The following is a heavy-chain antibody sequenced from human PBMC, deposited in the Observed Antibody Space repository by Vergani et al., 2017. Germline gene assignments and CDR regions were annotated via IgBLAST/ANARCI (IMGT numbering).Heavy chain of an antibody. CDR1: GYSFSRNW. V-gene: IGHV5-51*03. D-gene: IGHD3-22*01. CDR2: IYPGDSDT. CDR3: ARLVSDSSGYSLTY. Sequence: EVQLEQSGAAVKKPGESLEISCKGSGYSFSRNWIAWVRERPGQGLEWMGIIYPGDSDTRYSPSFQGQVTISADKSISTAYLQWSSLKASDTAMYYCARLVSDSSGYSLTYWGQGTLVTVSS. J-gene: IGHJ4*02.